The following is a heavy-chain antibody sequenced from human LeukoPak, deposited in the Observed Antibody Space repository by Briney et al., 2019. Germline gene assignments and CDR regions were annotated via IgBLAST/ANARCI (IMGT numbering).Heavy chain of an antibody. CDR2: ISSSSSHI. Sequence: PGRSLRLSCAASGFTFSSYSMNWVRQAPGKGLEWVSSISSSSSHIYYADSVKGRFTISRDNAKNSLYLQMNSLRAEDTAVYYCATQLDFWSGYYAFDYWGQGTLVTVSS. CDR1: GFTFSSYS. CDR3: ATQLDFWSGYYAFDY. J-gene: IGHJ4*01. V-gene: IGHV3-21*01. D-gene: IGHD3-3*01.